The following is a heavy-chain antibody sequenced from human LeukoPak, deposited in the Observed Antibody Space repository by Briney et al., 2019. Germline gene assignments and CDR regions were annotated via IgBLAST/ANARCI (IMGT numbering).Heavy chain of an antibody. Sequence: GGSLRLSCAASGFTFDDYAMHWVRHAPGKGLEWVSGISWNSGSIGYADSVKGRFTISRDNAKNSLYLQMNSLRAEDTALYYCAKDKRYAHSSGWPLFDYWGQGTLVTVSS. CDR2: ISWNSGSI. J-gene: IGHJ4*02. V-gene: IGHV3-9*01. D-gene: IGHD6-19*01. CDR3: AKDKRYAHSSGWPLFDY. CDR1: GFTFDDYA.